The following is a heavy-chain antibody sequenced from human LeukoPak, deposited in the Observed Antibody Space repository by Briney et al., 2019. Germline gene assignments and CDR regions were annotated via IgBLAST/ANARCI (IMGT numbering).Heavy chain of an antibody. D-gene: IGHD3-22*01. V-gene: IGHV4-30-2*01. Sequence: SQTLSLTCTVSGDSISRGGYSWSWIRQPPGKGLEWIGYIYHIGYISQSGNIYQNPSLKSRVTISLDTSRNQFSLKLSSVTAADTAVYYCARSPLAFYDSSGYPRVWFDPWGQGTLVTVSS. CDR3: ARSPLAFYDSSGYPRVWFDP. CDR2: ISQSGNI. CDR1: GDSISRGGYS. J-gene: IGHJ5*02.